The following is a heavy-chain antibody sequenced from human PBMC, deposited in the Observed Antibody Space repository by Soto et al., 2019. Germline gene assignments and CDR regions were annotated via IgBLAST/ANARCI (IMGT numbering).Heavy chain of an antibody. Sequence: QVQLVESGGGVVQPGRSLRLSCAASGFTFDDYSMHWVRQAPGKGLEWVALISYDGGTTYYGDSVKGRFTIYRDDSKNTLFLQMTSLRSEDTAVYYCARPHIKSAWNDGFDVWGQGKMVTVSS. J-gene: IGHJ3*01. V-gene: IGHV3-30-3*01. CDR3: ARPHIKSAWNDGFDV. CDR2: ISYDGGTT. CDR1: GFTFDDYS. D-gene: IGHD1-1*01.